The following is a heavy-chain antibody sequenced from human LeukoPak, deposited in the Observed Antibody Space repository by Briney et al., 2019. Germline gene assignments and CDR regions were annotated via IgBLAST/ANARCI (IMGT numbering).Heavy chain of an antibody. V-gene: IGHV3-7*05. J-gene: IGHJ3*02. Sequence: GGSLRLSCEASGFTFSSYWMSWVRQAPGKGLEWVANIKQDGSEKYYVDSVKARFTISRDNAKNSLHLQMNSLRAEDTAVYYCARDFSAFDIWGQGTMVTVSS. CDR1: GFTFSSYW. CDR3: ARDFSAFDI. CDR2: IKQDGSEK.